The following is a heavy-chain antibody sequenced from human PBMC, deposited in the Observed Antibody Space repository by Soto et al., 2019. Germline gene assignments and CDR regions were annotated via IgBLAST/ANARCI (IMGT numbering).Heavy chain of an antibody. J-gene: IGHJ6*02. CDR3: AKEEYSSSDNYYYYGMDV. V-gene: IGHV3-23*01. CDR2: ISGSGGST. D-gene: IGHD6-6*01. Sequence: GGSLRLSCAASGFTFSSYAMSWVRQAPGKGLEWVSAISGSGGSTYYADSVKGRFTISRDNSKNTLYLQMNSLRAEDTAVYYCAKEEYSSSDNYYYYGMDVWGQGTTVTVSS. CDR1: GFTFSSYA.